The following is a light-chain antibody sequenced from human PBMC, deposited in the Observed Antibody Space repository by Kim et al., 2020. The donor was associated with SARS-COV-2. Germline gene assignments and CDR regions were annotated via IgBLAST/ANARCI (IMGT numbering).Light chain of an antibody. CDR1: SSDVGGYNY. J-gene: IGLJ1*01. CDR3: SSYTSSSTYV. V-gene: IGLV2-14*04. Sequence: GQSITISCTGTSSDVGGYNYVSWYQQHPGKAPQLVIHDVTRRPSGVSNRFSGSKSGNTASLTISGLQAEDEADFYCSSYTSSSTYVFGSGTKVTVL. CDR2: DVT.